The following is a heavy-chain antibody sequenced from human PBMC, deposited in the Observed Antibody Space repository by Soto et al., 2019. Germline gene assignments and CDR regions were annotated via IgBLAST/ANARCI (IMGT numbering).Heavy chain of an antibody. CDR1: GGTFGNTA. Sequence: QVQLVQSGAEVKEPGSSVNVSCKTSGGTFGNTAVTWVRQVPGQGLEGIGGIVPRFGTANYAQKFRGRVMITADESTSTAYMDLSSLRSDDTAIYYCARDGDPGYSFWSGPLGGGRFDHWGQGTLVTVSS. J-gene: IGHJ5*02. CDR3: ARDGDPGYSFWSGPLGGGRFDH. D-gene: IGHD3-3*01. V-gene: IGHV1-69*12. CDR2: IVPRFGTA.